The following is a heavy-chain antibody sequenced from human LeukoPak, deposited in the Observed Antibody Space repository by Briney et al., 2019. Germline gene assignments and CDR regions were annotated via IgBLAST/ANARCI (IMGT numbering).Heavy chain of an antibody. CDR3: ARVGGMNDFWSGYYYYGMDV. Sequence: SVKVSCKASGGTFSSYAISWVRQAPGQGLEWMGRIIPIFGIANYAQKFQGRVTITADKSTSTAYMELSSLRSEDTAVYYCARVGGMNDFWSGYYYYGMDVWGQGTTVTVSS. CDR1: GGTFSSYA. J-gene: IGHJ6*02. D-gene: IGHD3-3*01. V-gene: IGHV1-69*04. CDR2: IIPIFGIA.